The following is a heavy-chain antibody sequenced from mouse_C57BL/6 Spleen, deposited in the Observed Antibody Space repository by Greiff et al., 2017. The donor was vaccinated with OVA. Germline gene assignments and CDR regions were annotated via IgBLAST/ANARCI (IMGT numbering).Heavy chain of an antibody. CDR1: GYTFTDYN. CDR2: INPNNGGT. V-gene: IGHV1-18*01. Sequence: VQLQQSGPELVKPGASVKIPCKASGYTFTDYNMDWVKQSHGKSLEWIGDINPNNGGTIYNQKFKGKATLTVDKSSSTAYMELRSLTSEDTAVYYCARGYDQYWYFDVWGTGTTVTVAS. D-gene: IGHD2-3*01. CDR3: ARGYDQYWYFDV. J-gene: IGHJ1*03.